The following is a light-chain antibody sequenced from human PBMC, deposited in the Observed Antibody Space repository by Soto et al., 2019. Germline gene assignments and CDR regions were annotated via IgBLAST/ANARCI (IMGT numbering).Light chain of an antibody. CDR3: QQFDTYTWT. Sequence: EIVLTQSPGTLSLSPGERATLSCRASQSISSSYLAWYQQKPGQAPRLLIYGVSSRAIGIPDRFSGSGSGTDFTLTISRLEPEDFAVYYCQQFDTYTWTFGQGTKVEFK. J-gene: IGKJ1*01. V-gene: IGKV3-20*01. CDR2: GVS. CDR1: QSISSSY.